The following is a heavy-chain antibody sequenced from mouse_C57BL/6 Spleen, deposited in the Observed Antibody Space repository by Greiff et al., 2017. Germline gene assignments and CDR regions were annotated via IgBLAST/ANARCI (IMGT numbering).Heavy chain of an antibody. CDR1: GFTFSSYT. Sequence: EVMLVESGGGLVKPGGSLKLSCAASGFTFSSYTMSWVRQTPEKRLEWVATISGGGGNTYYPDSVKGRFTISRDNAKNTLYLQMSRLRSEDTALYYCARPDGYFAWFAYWGQGTLVTVSA. V-gene: IGHV5-9*01. D-gene: IGHD2-3*01. CDR3: ARPDGYFAWFAY. J-gene: IGHJ3*01. CDR2: ISGGGGNT.